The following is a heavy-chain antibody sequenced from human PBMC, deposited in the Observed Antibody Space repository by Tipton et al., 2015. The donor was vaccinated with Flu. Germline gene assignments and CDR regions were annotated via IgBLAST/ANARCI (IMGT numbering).Heavy chain of an antibody. D-gene: IGHD4-11*01. J-gene: IGHJ5*02. V-gene: IGHV4-38-2*01. CDR2: VHRSGNG. CDR3: ARRDYSNYVSEPRNWFDL. CDR1: GDSIGSNYF. Sequence: TLSLTCGVSGDSIGSNYFWAWIRQPPGKGLEWVANVHRSGNGYYNPSLRSRVTISVDTSRNQFSLKMSSVTAADTAVYYCARRDYSNYVSEPRNWFDLWGQGTPVTVSS.